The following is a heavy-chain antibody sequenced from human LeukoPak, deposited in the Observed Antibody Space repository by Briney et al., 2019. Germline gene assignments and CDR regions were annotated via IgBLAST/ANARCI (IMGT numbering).Heavy chain of an antibody. J-gene: IGHJ4*02. CDR3: ARVYSSSWYPVDY. V-gene: IGHV3-23*01. Sequence: GGSLRLSCAAPGFTFRSYAMSWVRQTPGKGLEWVSAISGSGGSIYYADSVKGRFTISRDNSKNTLYLQMNSLRAEDTAVYYCARVYSSSWYPVDYWGQGTLVTVSS. CDR2: ISGSGGSI. D-gene: IGHD6-13*01. CDR1: GFTFRSYA.